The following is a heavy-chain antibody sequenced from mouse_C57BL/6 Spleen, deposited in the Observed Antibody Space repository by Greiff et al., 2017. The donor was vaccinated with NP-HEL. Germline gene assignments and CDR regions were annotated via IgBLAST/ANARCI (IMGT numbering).Heavy chain of an antibody. CDR1: GFTFSDYG. CDR3: ATNWVTSFDY. CDR2: ISSGSSTI. Sequence: EVMLVESGGGLVKPGGSLKLSCAASGFTFSDYGMHWVRQAPEKGLEWVAYISSGSSTIYYADTVKGRFTISRDNAKNTLFLQMTSLRSEDTAMYYCATNWVTSFDYWGQGTTLTVSS. V-gene: IGHV5-17*01. D-gene: IGHD4-1*01. J-gene: IGHJ2*01.